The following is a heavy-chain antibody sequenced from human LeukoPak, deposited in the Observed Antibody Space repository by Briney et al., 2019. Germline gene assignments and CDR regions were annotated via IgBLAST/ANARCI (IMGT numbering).Heavy chain of an antibody. V-gene: IGHV3-48*03. CDR1: GFTFSSYE. CDR2: ISSSGSTI. Sequence: GGSLRLSCAASGFTFSSYEMNWVRQAPGKGLEWVSYISSSGSTIYHADSVKGRFTVSRDNAKNSLYLQMNSLRAEDTAVYYCARDLGDCSGGSCYLPDAFGIWGQGTMVTVSS. CDR3: ARDLGDCSGGSCYLPDAFGI. J-gene: IGHJ3*02. D-gene: IGHD2-15*01.